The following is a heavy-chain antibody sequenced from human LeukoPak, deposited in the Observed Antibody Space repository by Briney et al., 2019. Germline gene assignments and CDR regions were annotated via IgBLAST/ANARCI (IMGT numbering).Heavy chain of an antibody. D-gene: IGHD5-18*01. CDR1: GYTFTGYY. V-gene: IGHV1-2*02. CDR3: AREIGPRQLHLWGSAFDY. Sequence: ASVKVSCKTSGYTFTGYYMHWVRQAPGQGLEWMGWINPNSGVTNYAQKFQGRVTMTRDTSTSTVYMELSSLRSEDTAVYYCAREIGPRQLHLWGSAFDYWGQGTLVTVSS. CDR2: INPNSGVT. J-gene: IGHJ4*02.